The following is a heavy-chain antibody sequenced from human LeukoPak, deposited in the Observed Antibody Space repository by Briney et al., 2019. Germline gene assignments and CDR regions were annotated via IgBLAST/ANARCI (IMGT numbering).Heavy chain of an antibody. CDR1: GFSFNRCG. V-gene: IGHV3-33*03. CDR3: AKDRSEGGYSYGLFDY. CDR2: IWYDGSNK. Sequence: PGGSLRLSCAASGFSFNRCGMHWVRQAPGKGLEWVAFIWYDGSNKYYAESVKGRFSISRDNSKNTLYLQMNSLRAEDTAVYYCAKDRSEGGYSYGLFDYWGQGTLVTVSS. J-gene: IGHJ4*02. D-gene: IGHD5-18*01.